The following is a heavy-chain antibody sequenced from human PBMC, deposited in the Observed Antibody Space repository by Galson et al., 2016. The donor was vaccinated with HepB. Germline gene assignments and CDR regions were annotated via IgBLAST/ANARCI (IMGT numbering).Heavy chain of an antibody. V-gene: IGHV3-7*01. Sequence: SLRLSCATSGYAFPKYWMSWVRQAPGKGLEWVANIKYDGSETTYVDSVRGRFTIPRDNANNLLYLQMNSLRVEETAVYYCAKEDLWSYVDWGQGTLVTVSS. J-gene: IGHJ4*02. D-gene: IGHD3-3*01. CDR3: AKEDLWSYVD. CDR1: GYAFPKYW. CDR2: IKYDGSET.